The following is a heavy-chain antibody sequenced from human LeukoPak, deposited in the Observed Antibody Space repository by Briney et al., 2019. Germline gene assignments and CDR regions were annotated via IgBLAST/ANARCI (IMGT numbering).Heavy chain of an antibody. V-gene: IGHV3-9*01. J-gene: IGHJ4*02. CDR1: GFTFDDYA. CDR2: ISWNSGSI. CDR3: AKDIES. Sequence: GRSLRLSCAASGFTFDDYAMHWVRQAPGKGLEWVSGISWNSGSIGYADSVKGRFTISRDNAKNSLYLQMNSLRAEDTALNHCAKDIESWGQGTLVTVSS.